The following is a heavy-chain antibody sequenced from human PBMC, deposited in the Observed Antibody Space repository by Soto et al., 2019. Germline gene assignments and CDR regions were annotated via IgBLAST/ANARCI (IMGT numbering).Heavy chain of an antibody. Sequence: GGSLRLSCAASGFPFSSYWMHWVRQAPGKGLVWVSGINSNGSSTSYADSVKGRFTISRDNSKNTLYLQMNSLRAEDTAVYYCASGYDYIYYYYYGMDVWGQGTTVTVSS. CDR1: GFPFSSYW. CDR2: INSNGSST. J-gene: IGHJ6*02. D-gene: IGHD5-12*01. CDR3: ASGYDYIYYYYYGMDV. V-gene: IGHV3-74*01.